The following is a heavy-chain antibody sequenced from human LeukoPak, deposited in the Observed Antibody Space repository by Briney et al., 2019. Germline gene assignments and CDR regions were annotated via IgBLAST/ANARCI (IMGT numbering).Heavy chain of an antibody. D-gene: IGHD5-12*01. V-gene: IGHV1-69*01. J-gene: IGHJ6*02. CDR1: GGTFSSYA. CDR3: ARGPVWWLREYYYYGMDV. CDR2: IIPIFGTA. Sequence: GSSVKVSCKASGGTFSSYAISWVRQAPGQGLEWMGGIIPIFGTANYAQKFQGRVTITADESTSTAYMELSSLRSEDTAVYHCARGPVWWLREYYYYGMDVWGQGTTVTVSS.